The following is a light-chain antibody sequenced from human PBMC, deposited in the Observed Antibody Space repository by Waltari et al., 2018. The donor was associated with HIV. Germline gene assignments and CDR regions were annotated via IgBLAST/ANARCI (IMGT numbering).Light chain of an antibody. CDR2: GAS. CDR3: QQYGSSPMCT. J-gene: IGKJ2*02. CDR1: QSVSSSY. Sequence: EIVLTQSPGTLSLSPGERATLSCRASQSVSSSYLAWYQQKPGQAPRLLISGASSRATGIPDRFSGSGSGTDFTLTISRLEPEDFAVYYCQQYGSSPMCTFGQGTKVEIK. V-gene: IGKV3-20*01.